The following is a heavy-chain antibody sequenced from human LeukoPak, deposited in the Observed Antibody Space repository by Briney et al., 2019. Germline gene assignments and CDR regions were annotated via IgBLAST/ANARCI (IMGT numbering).Heavy chain of an antibody. V-gene: IGHV3-30*04. J-gene: IGHJ5*02. CDR1: RFTFRNYA. CDR3: ARDRSQEFDP. D-gene: IGHD3-10*01. Sequence: GGSLRLSCAASRFTFRNYAMHWVRQAPGKGLEWLAVISSDGTNKDYADSVKGRFSISRDNSKNTLYLQMNRLRADDTAVYYCARDRSQEFDPWGQGTLVTVSS. CDR2: ISSDGTNK.